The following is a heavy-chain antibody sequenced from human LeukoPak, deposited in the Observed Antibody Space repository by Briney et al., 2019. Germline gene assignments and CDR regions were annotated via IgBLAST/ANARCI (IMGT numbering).Heavy chain of an antibody. Sequence: GESLKISCKASGYNFPKSWIGWVRQMPGKGLEWMANVYPDDSRTKYSPSFQGQVTISADKSINTAYLQWSSLRASDTAMYYCARPDYFASHDWGQGTLVTVSS. CDR1: GYNFPKSW. J-gene: IGHJ4*02. D-gene: IGHD2/OR15-2a*01. CDR2: VYPDDSRT. CDR3: ARPDYFASHD. V-gene: IGHV5-51*01.